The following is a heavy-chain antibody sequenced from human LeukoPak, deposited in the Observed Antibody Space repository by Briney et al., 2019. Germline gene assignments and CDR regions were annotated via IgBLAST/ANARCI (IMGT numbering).Heavy chain of an antibody. V-gene: IGHV3-30*02. Sequence: GGSLRLSCATSGFTFSNYGMHWVRQAPGKGLEWVAFIRSDGSNKYYADSVKGRFTISRDNSKNTLYLQMNTLRADDTAVYYCAKGVKYIVMVTAQHYFDYWGQGTLVTVSS. J-gene: IGHJ4*02. CDR2: IRSDGSNK. CDR1: GFTFSNYG. D-gene: IGHD2-21*02. CDR3: AKGVKYIVMVTAQHYFDY.